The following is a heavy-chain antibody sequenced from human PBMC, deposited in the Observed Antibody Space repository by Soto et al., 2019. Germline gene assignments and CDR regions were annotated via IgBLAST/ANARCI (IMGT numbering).Heavy chain of an antibody. V-gene: IGHV3-7*01. CDR1: GFTFSSYW. Sequence: GGSLRLSCAASGFTFSSYWMNWGRQAPGKGLEWVANIKQDGSEKYYVDSVKGRFTISRDNAKNSLYLQMNSLRAEATAVYYCAREIKTTAIKYYYYGMDVWGQGTTVTVSS. J-gene: IGHJ6*02. D-gene: IGHD4-4*01. CDR3: AREIKTTAIKYYYYGMDV. CDR2: IKQDGSEK.